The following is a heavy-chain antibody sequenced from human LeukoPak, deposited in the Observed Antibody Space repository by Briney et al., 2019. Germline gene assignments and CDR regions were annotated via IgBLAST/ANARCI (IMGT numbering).Heavy chain of an antibody. CDR1: GFTFDDYT. CDR3: TTAPFYYYGSGSQLDY. V-gene: IGHV3-43*01. J-gene: IGHJ4*02. CDR2: ISWDGGST. D-gene: IGHD3-10*01. Sequence: GGSLRLSCAASGFTFDDYTMHWVRQAPGKGLEWVSLISWDGGSTYYADSVKGRFTISRDNSKNTLYLQMNSLKTEDTAVYYCTTAPFYYYGSGSQLDYWGQGTLVTVSS.